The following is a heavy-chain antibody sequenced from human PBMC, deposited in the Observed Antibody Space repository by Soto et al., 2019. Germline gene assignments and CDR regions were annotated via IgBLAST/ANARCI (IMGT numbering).Heavy chain of an antibody. CDR1: GFTFSTYW. V-gene: IGHV3-74*01. CDR2: INSDGSST. D-gene: IGHD4-17*01. J-gene: IGHJ4*02. Sequence: GGSLRLSCAASGFTFSTYWMHWVRQAPGKGLVWVSHINSDGSSTAYADSVKGRFTVSRDNAKNTLFLQMNSLRAEDTAIYYCVRDHYALDYWGQGTLVTVSS. CDR3: VRDHYALDY.